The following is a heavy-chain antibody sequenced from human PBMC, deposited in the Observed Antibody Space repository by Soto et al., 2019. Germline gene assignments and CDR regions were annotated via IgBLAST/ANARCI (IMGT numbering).Heavy chain of an antibody. V-gene: IGHV3-23*01. J-gene: IGHJ4*02. CDR3: AKNSLFPYYDFG. D-gene: IGHD3-3*01. Sequence: WGSLRLSCAASGFTFSSHAMTWVRQAPGKGLEWVSAISGSGVYTYYADSVKGRFTASRDNSKNTLYLQMNSLRAEDTPVYYCAKNSLFPYYDFGGGRGTLVTVSS. CDR1: GFTFSSHA. CDR2: ISGSGVYT.